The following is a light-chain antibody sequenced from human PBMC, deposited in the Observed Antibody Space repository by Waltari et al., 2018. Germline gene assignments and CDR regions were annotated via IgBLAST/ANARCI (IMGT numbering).Light chain of an antibody. CDR3: AAWDDSLSTWV. CDR2: RDN. V-gene: IGLV1-47*01. CDR1: TSNLGINS. J-gene: IGLJ3*02. Sequence: QSVLTQPPSASGTPGQRVPISCSWSTSNLGINSVPWSQPFPGAAPNLLIYRDNERPSGVPDRLSGSKSGTSASLAISGLRSEDEADYFCAAWDDSLSTWVFGGGTKLTVL.